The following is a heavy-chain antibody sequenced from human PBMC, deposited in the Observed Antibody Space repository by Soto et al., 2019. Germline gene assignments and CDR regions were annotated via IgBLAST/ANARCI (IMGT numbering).Heavy chain of an antibody. D-gene: IGHD6-13*01. J-gene: IGHJ4*02. Sequence: QVQLVESGGGVVQPGRSLRLSCAASGLTFSDHDMHWVRQAPGKGLEWEAVIWNDGSIKYYIDSVKGRFTISRDNSKNTVYLQLDNVRAEDTAVYYCARAGYSNTWRFDYWGQGALVTVSS. CDR3: ARAGYSNTWRFDY. CDR1: GLTFSDHD. V-gene: IGHV3-33*01. CDR2: IWNDGSIK.